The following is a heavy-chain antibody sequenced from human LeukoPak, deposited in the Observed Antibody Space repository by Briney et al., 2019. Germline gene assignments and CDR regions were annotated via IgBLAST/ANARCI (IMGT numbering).Heavy chain of an antibody. J-gene: IGHJ4*02. D-gene: IGHD4-23*01. CDR2: IFHSGST. CDR1: GGSISSGGFY. CDR3: ARHDYGGYFDY. Sequence: SETLSLTCTVSGGSISSGGFYWSWIRQHPGKGLEWIGFIFHSGSTLYNPSLKSRLSTSADTSKNQFSLTMSSVTAADTAIYYCARHDYGGYFDYWAREPWSPSPQ. V-gene: IGHV4-31*03.